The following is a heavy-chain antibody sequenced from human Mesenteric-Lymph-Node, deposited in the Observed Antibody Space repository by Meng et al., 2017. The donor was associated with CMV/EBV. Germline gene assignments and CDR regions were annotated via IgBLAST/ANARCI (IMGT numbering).Heavy chain of an antibody. Sequence: ASVKVSCKASGYTFTGYYMHWVRQAPGQGLEWMGWINPNSGGTNYVQKLQGRVTMTTDTSTSTAYMELRSLRSDDTAVYYCARSGCSSTSCYTIYYYYGMDVWGQGTTVTVSS. CDR3: ARSGCSSTSCYTIYYYYGMDV. V-gene: IGHV1-2*02. CDR2: INPNSGGT. J-gene: IGHJ6*02. D-gene: IGHD2-2*02. CDR1: GYTFTGYY.